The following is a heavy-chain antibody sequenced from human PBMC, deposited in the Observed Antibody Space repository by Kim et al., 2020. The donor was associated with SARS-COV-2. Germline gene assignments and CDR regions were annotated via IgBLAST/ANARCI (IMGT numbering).Heavy chain of an antibody. J-gene: IGHJ4*02. CDR3: ARGIDY. Sequence: ASVKVSCKASGYTFTTYGIHWVRQAPGQGLEWMGRIKPNSGDTKYAQKFQGRVTMTWDPSVSTAYVQLSSLRSDDSSVYYCARGIDYWGPGTLVTVSS. V-gene: IGHV1-2*06. CDR1: GYTFTTYG. CDR2: IKPNSGDT.